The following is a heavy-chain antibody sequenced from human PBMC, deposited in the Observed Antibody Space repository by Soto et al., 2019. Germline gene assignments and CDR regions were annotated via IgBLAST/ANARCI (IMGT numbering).Heavy chain of an antibody. CDR1: GFTFSSYG. CDR3: AKDIAAPVRGVDYYYYGMDV. CDR2: ISYDGSNK. J-gene: IGHJ6*02. Sequence: QVQLVESGGGVVQPGRSLRLSCAASGFTFSSYGMHWVRQAPGKGLEWVAVISYDGSNKYYADSVKGRFTISRDNSKNTLYLQMTSLRAEDTAVYYCAKDIAAPVRGVDYYYYGMDVWGQGTTVTVSS. D-gene: IGHD6-6*01. V-gene: IGHV3-30*18.